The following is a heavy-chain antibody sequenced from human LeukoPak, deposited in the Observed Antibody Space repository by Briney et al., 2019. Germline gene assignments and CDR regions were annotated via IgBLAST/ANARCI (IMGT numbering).Heavy chain of an antibody. CDR3: VRFALSSSLDH. CDR1: GYSLISNW. J-gene: IGHJ5*02. CDR2: IYPGYSDA. V-gene: IGHV5-51*01. Sequence: GESLKISCKISGYSLISNWIGWVRQVPGKGLEWMGLIYPGYSDAKYSPSFQGQVTFSVDASISTAYLQLSGLRASDTAIYYCVRFALSSSLDHWGQGTLVTVSS. D-gene: IGHD6-13*01.